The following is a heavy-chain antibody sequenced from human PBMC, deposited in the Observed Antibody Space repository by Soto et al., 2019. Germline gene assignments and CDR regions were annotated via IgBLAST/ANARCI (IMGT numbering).Heavy chain of an antibody. CDR3: ARDPATYYDFWSGYYTGSGGFDP. D-gene: IGHD3-3*01. J-gene: IGHJ5*02. Sequence: ASVTGSCXASGYTITSYYRHWVRQAPRQGLEWMGIINPSGGSTSYAQKFQGRVTMTRDTSTSTVYMELSSLRSEDTAVYYCARDPATYYDFWSGYYTGSGGFDPWGQGTLVTVSS. V-gene: IGHV1-46*01. CDR2: INPSGGST. CDR1: GYTITSYY.